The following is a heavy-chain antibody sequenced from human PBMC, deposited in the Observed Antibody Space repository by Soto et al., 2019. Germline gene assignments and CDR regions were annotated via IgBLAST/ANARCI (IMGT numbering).Heavy chain of an antibody. CDR1: GGSLSGHY. CDR3: ARVGSSGWSPDS. J-gene: IGHJ4*02. D-gene: IGHD6-19*01. V-gene: IGHV4-59*11. Sequence: PSETLSLTCTVSGGSLSGHYWIWIRQPPGEGMEWIGYIFYSGSTTYNNNPSLKSLVTISVDTSKNQFSLSLSSVTAADTAVYYCARVGSSGWSPDSGGQGTRVTVSS. CDR2: IFYSGSTTY.